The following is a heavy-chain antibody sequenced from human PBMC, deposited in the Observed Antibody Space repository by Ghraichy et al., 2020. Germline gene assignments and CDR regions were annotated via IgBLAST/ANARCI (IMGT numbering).Heavy chain of an antibody. J-gene: IGHJ6*02. CDR2: IYYSGST. D-gene: IGHD3-3*01. CDR3: ASLTYCDFWSGLGDMDV. V-gene: IGHV4-39*01. Sequence: SETLSLTCTVSGGSVSSSTNHWGWIRQSPGKGLEWIGSIYYSGSTYYNPSLKSRVTISVDTSKNQFSLKLSSVTAADTAVYYCASLTYCDFWSGLGDMDVWGQGTTVTVSS. CDR1: GGSVSSSTNH.